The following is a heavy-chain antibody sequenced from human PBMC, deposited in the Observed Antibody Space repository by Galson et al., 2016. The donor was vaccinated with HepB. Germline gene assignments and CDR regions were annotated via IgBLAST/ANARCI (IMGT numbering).Heavy chain of an antibody. J-gene: IGHJ6*02. CDR3: AKGAYYGSSILYGMDV. CDR2: ISGSGGST. CDR1: GFTFSTYA. Sequence: SLRLSCAASGFTFSTYAMSWVRQAPGKGLEWVSGISGSGGSTYYADSVKGRFTISSDNSKNTLYLQMNSQRAEDTAVYYCAKGAYYGSSILYGMDVWGQGTTVTVSS. D-gene: IGHD3-10*01. V-gene: IGHV3-23*01.